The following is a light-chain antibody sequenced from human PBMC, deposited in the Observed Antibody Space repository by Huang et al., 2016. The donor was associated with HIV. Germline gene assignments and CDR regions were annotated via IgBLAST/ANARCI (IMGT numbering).Light chain of an antibody. CDR2: AAS. J-gene: IGKJ2*01. CDR3: QETYSIPYT. Sequence: DIQMTQSPSFLSASVGDRVTITCRASQGISSYLNWYQQKPGKAPKLLIYAASTLQSGVPSRFSGSGSGTDFTLTISSLQPADSATYYCQETYSIPYTFGQGTKLEIK. V-gene: IGKV1-39*01. CDR1: QGISSY.